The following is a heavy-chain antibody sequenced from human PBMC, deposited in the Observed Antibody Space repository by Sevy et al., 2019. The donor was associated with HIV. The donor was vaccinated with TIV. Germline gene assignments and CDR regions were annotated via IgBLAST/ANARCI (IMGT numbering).Heavy chain of an antibody. J-gene: IGHJ3*01. CDR2: INGFGNT. CDR3: AKVLNPALESMMEVTVRSLKGFDV. V-gene: IGHV3-23*01. Sequence: GGSLRLSCAASGFTFNTHVMNWVRQAPGKGLEWVSSINGFGNTYYADSVRGRFTISRDNAKNTLYLQMNSLRADDTAVYYCAKVLNPALESMMEVTVRSLKGFDVWGQGTMVTVSS. CDR1: GFTFNTHV. D-gene: IGHD3-22*01.